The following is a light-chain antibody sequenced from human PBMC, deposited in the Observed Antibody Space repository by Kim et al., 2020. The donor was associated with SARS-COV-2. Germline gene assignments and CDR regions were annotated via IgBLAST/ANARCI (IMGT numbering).Light chain of an antibody. CDR1: QSISSY. CDR3: QQSYSTPPVT. J-gene: IGKJ5*01. Sequence: DIQMTQSPSSLSASVGDRVTITCRASQSISSYLNWYQQKPGKAPKLLIYAASSLQSGVPSRFSGSGSGTDFTLTISSLQPDDFATYYCQQSYSTPPVTFGQGTRLE. V-gene: IGKV1-39*01. CDR2: AAS.